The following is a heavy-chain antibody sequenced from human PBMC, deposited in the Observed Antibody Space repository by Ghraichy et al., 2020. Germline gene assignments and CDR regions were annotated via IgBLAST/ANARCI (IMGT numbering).Heavy chain of an antibody. CDR2: IKQDGSEK. D-gene: IGHD3-3*01. J-gene: IGHJ1*01. Sequence: GGSLRLSCAASGFTFSGYWMNWVRQAPGKGLEWVANIKQDGSEKYYVDSVKGRFTISRDNGKNSLYPQMNSLRAEDTAVYYCARETDSSNFWSGYLGWGQGTLVTVSS. V-gene: IGHV3-7*01. CDR3: ARETDSSNFWSGYLG. CDR1: GFTFSGYW.